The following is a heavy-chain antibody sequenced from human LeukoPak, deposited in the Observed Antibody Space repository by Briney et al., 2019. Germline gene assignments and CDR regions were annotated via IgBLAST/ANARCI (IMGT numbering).Heavy chain of an antibody. CDR2: INSDGSST. J-gene: IGHJ4*02. CDR1: GFTFSSYW. Sequence: GGSLRLSCAASGFTFSSYWMHWVRQAPGKGLVWVSRINSDGSSTSYADSVKGRFTISRDNAKNTLYLQMNSLRAEDTAVYYCASWELTTVVTHDYWGQGTLVTVSS. CDR3: ASWELTTVVTHDY. V-gene: IGHV3-74*01. D-gene: IGHD4-17*01.